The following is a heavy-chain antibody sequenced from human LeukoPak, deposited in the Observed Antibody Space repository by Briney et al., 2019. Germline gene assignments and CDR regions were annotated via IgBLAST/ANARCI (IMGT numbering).Heavy chain of an antibody. CDR1: GFTFSSYS. V-gene: IGHV3-48*02. D-gene: IGHD3-16*01. CDR3: ARARLGYYDEYFDP. CDR2: ISSSSSTI. Sequence: GGSLRLSCAASGFTFSSYSIDWVRQAPGKGLEWLSYISSSSSTIYYADSVKGRFTISRDNAKNALFLQMTSLTDEDTALYYCARARLGYYDEYFDPWGQGTQVTVSS. J-gene: IGHJ5*02.